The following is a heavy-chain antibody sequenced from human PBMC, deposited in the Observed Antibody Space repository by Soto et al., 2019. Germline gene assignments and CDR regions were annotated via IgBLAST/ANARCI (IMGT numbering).Heavy chain of an antibody. D-gene: IGHD3-10*01. CDR2: INHSGST. Sequence: PSETLSLTCTVSGDSISSGDYYWSWIRQPPGKGLEWIGEINHSGSTNYNPSLKSRVTISVDTSKNQFSLKLSSVTAADTAVYYCSLSGSYKDFDYWGQGTLVTVSS. CDR1: GDSISSGDYY. CDR3: SLSGSYKDFDY. V-gene: IGHV4-39*07. J-gene: IGHJ4*02.